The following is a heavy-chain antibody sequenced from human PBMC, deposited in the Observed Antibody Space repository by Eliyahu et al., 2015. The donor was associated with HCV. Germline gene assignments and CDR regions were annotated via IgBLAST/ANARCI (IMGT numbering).Heavy chain of an antibody. CDR2: ITGTGGTT. J-gene: IGHJ6*02. CDR1: GFTFTSYA. D-gene: IGHD6-13*01. CDR3: AKDRDWGSWSPSNYYYGMDV. V-gene: IGHV3-23*01. Sequence: QLLESGGDLVQPGGSLRLSCAASGFTFTSYAMSWVRQAPARGLEWVSSITGTGGTTYYADSAKGRFTISRDNAKNTVSLQMKSLRAEDTAVYYCAKDRDWGSWSPSNYYYGMDVWGQGTTVTVSS.